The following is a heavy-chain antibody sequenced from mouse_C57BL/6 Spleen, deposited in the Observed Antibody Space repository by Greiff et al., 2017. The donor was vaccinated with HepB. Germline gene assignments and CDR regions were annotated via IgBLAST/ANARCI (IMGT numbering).Heavy chain of an antibody. CDR2: ISDGGSYT. V-gene: IGHV5-4*01. CDR3: ASDSIFPMDY. J-gene: IGHJ4*01. Sequence: EVQGVESGGGLVKPGGSLKLSCAASGFTFSSYAMSWVRQTPEQRLEWVATISDGGSYTYYPDNVKGRFTISRDNAKNNLYLQMSHLKSEDTAMYYCASDSIFPMDYWGQGTSVTVSS. CDR1: GFTFSSYA. D-gene: IGHD2-10*02.